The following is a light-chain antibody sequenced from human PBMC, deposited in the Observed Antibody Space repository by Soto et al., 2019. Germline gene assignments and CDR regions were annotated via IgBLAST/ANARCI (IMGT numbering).Light chain of an antibody. CDR2: DPS. J-gene: IGKJ1*01. V-gene: IGKV1-5*01. Sequence: DIQMIQSPSTLSASVGDRVTVTCRASQSLSRWLACDQQKSGHALKFLIYDPSIPASGHPSRFSGSGSGPEFTLTISTLQPDDFATYYCQQYNSYPWTFGQVTKLDIK. CDR3: QQYNSYPWT. CDR1: QSLSRW.